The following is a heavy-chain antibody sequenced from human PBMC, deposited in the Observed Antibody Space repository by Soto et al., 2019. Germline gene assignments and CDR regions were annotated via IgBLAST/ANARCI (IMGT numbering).Heavy chain of an antibody. J-gene: IGHJ4*02. Sequence: SETLSLTCAVYGGSFSGYYWSWIRQPPGKGLEWIGEINHSGSTNYNPSLKSRVTISVDTSKNQFSLKLSSVTAADTAVYYCARGDYYDSSGYCGYWGQGTLVTVSS. CDR3: ARGDYYDSSGYCGY. CDR2: INHSGST. V-gene: IGHV4-34*01. CDR1: GGSFSGYY. D-gene: IGHD3-22*01.